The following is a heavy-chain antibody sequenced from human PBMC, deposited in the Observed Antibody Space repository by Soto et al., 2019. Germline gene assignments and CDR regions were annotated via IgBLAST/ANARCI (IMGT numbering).Heavy chain of an antibody. D-gene: IGHD3-10*01. Sequence: QITLKESGPTQVKPTQTLKLTCSFSGFSLNTDGAGVGWVRQPPGEALEWLALIYWDDDERYSPSLKTRLTITKDPSKNQVVLIMTNMDPVDTATYYCAHSRNLITEDAQVGDFDYWGQGTLVTVSS. J-gene: IGHJ4*02. CDR1: GFSLNTDGAG. V-gene: IGHV2-5*02. CDR3: AHSRNLITEDAQVGDFDY. CDR2: IYWDDDE.